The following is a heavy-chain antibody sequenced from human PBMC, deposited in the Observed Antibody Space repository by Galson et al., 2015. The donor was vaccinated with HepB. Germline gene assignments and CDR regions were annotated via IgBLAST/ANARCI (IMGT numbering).Heavy chain of an antibody. V-gene: IGHV3-66*01. D-gene: IGHD2-21*02. J-gene: IGHJ4*02. CDR1: GFTVSSNY. CDR3: ARDQEDNRCGGDCYTDY. CDR2: IYSGGST. Sequence: SLRLSCAASGFTVSSNYMSWVRQAPGKGLEWVSVIYSGGSTYYADSVKGRFTISRDNSKNTLYPQMNSLRAEDTAVYYCARDQEDNRCGGDCYTDYWGQGTLVTVSS.